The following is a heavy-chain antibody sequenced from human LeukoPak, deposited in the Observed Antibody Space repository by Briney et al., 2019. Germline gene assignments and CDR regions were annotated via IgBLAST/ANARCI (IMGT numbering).Heavy chain of an antibody. CDR2: IRYDGSNK. J-gene: IGHJ4*02. CDR1: GFSFSSYG. Sequence: GGSLRLSCAASGFSFSSYGMYWVRQAPGKGLEWVAFIRYDGSNKNYGDSVKGRFTISRDNSKNTLYLQMNSLRAEDTAVYYCAKDDGSGSTSHYWGQGTLVTVSS. CDR3: AKDDGSGSTSHY. D-gene: IGHD3-10*01. V-gene: IGHV3-30*02.